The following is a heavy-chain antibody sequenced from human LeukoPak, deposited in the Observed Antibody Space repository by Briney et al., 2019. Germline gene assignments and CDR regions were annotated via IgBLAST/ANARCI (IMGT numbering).Heavy chain of an antibody. Sequence: SETLSLTCTVSGGSISSSSYYWGWIRQPPGKGLEWIGSIYYSGSTYYNPALKSRVTTSVDTSKNQFSLKLSSVTAADTAVYYCARRAHIAAAGTGDAFDIWGQGTLVTVSS. V-gene: IGHV4-39*07. CDR3: ARRAHIAAAGTGDAFDI. CDR1: GGSISSSSYY. J-gene: IGHJ3*02. CDR2: IYYSGST. D-gene: IGHD6-13*01.